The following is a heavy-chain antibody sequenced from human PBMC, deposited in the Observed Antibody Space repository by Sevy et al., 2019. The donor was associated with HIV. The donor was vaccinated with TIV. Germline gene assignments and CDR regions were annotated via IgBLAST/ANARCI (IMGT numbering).Heavy chain of an antibody. J-gene: IGHJ4*02. Sequence: QLGGSLRLSCAASGFTFSSYAMSWVRQAPGKGLEWVSAISGSGGSTYYADSVKGRFTISRDNSKNTLYLQMNSLRAEDTAVYYCAKDLAYCGGDCYSAFDYWGQGTLVTVSS. CDR1: GFTFSSYA. V-gene: IGHV3-23*01. CDR2: ISGSGGST. CDR3: AKDLAYCGGDCYSAFDY. D-gene: IGHD2-21*02.